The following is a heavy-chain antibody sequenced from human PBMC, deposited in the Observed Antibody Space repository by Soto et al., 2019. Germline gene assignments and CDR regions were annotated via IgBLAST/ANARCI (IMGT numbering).Heavy chain of an antibody. V-gene: IGHV1-69*13. J-gene: IGHJ4*02. Sequence: RASVKVSCKASGGTFSSYAISWLRQAPGQGLEWMGGIIPIFGTANYAQKFQGRVTITADESTSTAYMELSSLRSEDTAVYYCARGSKPDTAMVGWGQGTLVTVSS. CDR3: ARGSKPDTAMVG. D-gene: IGHD5-18*01. CDR2: IIPIFGTA. CDR1: GGTFSSYA.